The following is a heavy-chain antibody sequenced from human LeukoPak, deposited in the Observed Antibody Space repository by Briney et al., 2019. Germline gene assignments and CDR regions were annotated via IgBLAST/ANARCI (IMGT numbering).Heavy chain of an antibody. CDR3: ARGVIIRGRLDP. D-gene: IGHD3-16*02. V-gene: IGHV3-7*01. CDR2: IKEDGSEK. CDR1: GFIFRNYW. J-gene: IGHJ5*02. Sequence: GGSLRLSCAASGFIFRNYWMSWVRQAPGKGLEWVANIKEDGSEKYYVESVKGRFTISRDNAKNSLYLQMSSLRAEDTAVYYCARGVIIRGRLDPWGQGTLVTVSS.